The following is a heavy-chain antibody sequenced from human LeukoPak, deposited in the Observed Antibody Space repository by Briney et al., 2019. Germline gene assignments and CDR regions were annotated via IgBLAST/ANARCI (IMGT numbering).Heavy chain of an antibody. D-gene: IGHD3-3*01. CDR1: GYTFTSHG. Sequence: ASVKVSCKASGYTFTSHGISWVRQAPGQGLEWMGWISAYNGNTNYAQKLQGRVTMTTDTSTSTAYMELRSLRSDDTAVYYCARAPYYDFWSGYSKYYFDYWGQGTLVTVSS. J-gene: IGHJ4*02. CDR3: ARAPYYDFWSGYSKYYFDY. V-gene: IGHV1-18*01. CDR2: ISAYNGNT.